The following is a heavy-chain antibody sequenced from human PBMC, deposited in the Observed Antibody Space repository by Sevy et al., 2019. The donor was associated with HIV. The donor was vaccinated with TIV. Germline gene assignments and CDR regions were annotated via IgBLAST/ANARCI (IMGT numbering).Heavy chain of an antibody. Sequence: GGSLRLSCAASGFTFTLYSMHWVRQAPGKGLEWVATISFDGSNKHYAYSVKGRFTISRDNSQNSLFLQMDSLRAEDTAVYYCARDPRMYGDYLLAYFDSWGQGTLVTVSS. J-gene: IGHJ4*02. CDR1: GFTFTLYS. CDR3: ARDPRMYGDYLLAYFDS. CDR2: ISFDGSNK. D-gene: IGHD2-8*01. V-gene: IGHV3-30-3*01.